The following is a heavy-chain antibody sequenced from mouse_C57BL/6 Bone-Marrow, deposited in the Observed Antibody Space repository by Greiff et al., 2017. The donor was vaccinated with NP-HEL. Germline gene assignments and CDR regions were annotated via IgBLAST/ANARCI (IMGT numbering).Heavy chain of an antibody. Sequence: EVKVEESGGGLVQPGGSLKLSCAASGFTFSDYYMYWVRQTPEKRLEWVAYISNGGGSTYYPDTVKGRFTISRDNAKNTLYLQMSRLKSEDTAMYYCARHPGYYYAMDYWGQGTSVTVSS. V-gene: IGHV5-12*01. CDR1: GFTFSDYY. CDR3: ARHPGYYYAMDY. CDR2: ISNGGGST. J-gene: IGHJ4*01.